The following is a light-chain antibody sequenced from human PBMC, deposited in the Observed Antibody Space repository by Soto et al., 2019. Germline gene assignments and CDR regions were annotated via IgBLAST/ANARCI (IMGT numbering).Light chain of an antibody. Sequence: EVVLTQSPGTLSLSPGERATLSCRASQTVSNNYLAWYQHKPGQSPNLLIFGSSDSATGIPDRFSGSGTGTDVTLTISRLEPADFAVYYCQQYGSSPPYTFGQGTKLEIK. V-gene: IGKV3-20*01. CDR2: GSS. CDR3: QQYGSSPPYT. J-gene: IGKJ2*01. CDR1: QTVSNNY.